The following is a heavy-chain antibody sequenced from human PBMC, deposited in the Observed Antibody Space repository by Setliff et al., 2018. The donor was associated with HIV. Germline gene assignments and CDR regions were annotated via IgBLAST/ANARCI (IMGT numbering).Heavy chain of an antibody. CDR3: ATGRLRATSPFDN. CDR1: GFTFDNVD. Sequence: GGSLRLSCAASGFTFDNVDMNWVRQAPGKGPEWVSSISKNSFSIYCTDSVKGRFTVSRDNSRDTLYLQMNSLRAEDTAVYYCATGRLRATSPFDNWGQGTLVTVSS. CDR2: ISKNSFSI. V-gene: IGHV3-23*01. J-gene: IGHJ4*02. D-gene: IGHD1-26*01.